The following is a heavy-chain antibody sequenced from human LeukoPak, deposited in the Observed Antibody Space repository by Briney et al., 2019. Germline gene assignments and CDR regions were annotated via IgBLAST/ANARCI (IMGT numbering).Heavy chain of an antibody. Sequence: PGGSLRLSCAASGFTFDDYAMHWVRQAPGKGLEWVSGISWNSGSIGYADFVKGRFTISRDNAKSSLYLQMNSLRAEDTALYYCAKDSSGAMWYYYGMDVWGQGTTVTVSS. CDR1: GFTFDDYA. V-gene: IGHV3-9*01. CDR2: ISWNSGSI. D-gene: IGHD6-19*01. CDR3: AKDSSGAMWYYYGMDV. J-gene: IGHJ6*02.